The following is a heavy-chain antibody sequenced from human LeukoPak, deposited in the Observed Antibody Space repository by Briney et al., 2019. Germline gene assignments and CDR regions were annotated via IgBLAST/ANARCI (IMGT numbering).Heavy chain of an antibody. D-gene: IGHD4-11*01. Sequence: GVSLRLSCAASVFTFSIYEMNWVRQARGKGLEWVSSIYTSTSGSIRYYSDAVKGRFTISRDNAKNSLYLLMTSLRAEDTAIYYCARASNRLINYWGQGTQVTVSS. CDR3: ARASNRLINY. J-gene: IGHJ4*02. CDR1: VFTFSIYE. V-gene: IGHV3-48*03. CDR2: IYTSTSGSIR.